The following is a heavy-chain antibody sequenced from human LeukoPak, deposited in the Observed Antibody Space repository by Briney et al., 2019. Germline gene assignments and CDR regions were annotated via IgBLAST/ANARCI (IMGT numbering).Heavy chain of an antibody. CDR3: AKDLMHDFWNGWYFDY. CDR2: ISGSGGST. V-gene: IGHV3-23*01. J-gene: IGHJ4*02. Sequence: PSETLSLTCTVSGGSISSYYWSWIRQPPGKGLEWVSAISGSGGSTYYADSVKGRFTISRDNSKKTLYLQMNSLRAEDTAIYYCAKDLMHDFWNGWYFDYWGQGTLVTDSS. D-gene: IGHD3-3*01. CDR1: GGSISSYY.